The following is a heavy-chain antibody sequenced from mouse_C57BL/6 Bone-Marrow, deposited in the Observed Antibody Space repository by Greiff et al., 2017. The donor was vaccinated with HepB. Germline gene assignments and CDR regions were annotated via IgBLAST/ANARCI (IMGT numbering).Heavy chain of an antibody. D-gene: IGHD2-3*01. CDR2: ISSGGSYT. Sequence: EVQLVESGGDLVKPGGSLKLSCAASGFTFSSYGMSWVRQTPDKRLEWVATISSGGSYTYYPDSVKGRFTISRDNAKNTLYLQMSSLKSEDTAMYYCARDYGYYEEYYAMDYWGQGTSVTVSS. V-gene: IGHV5-6*01. J-gene: IGHJ4*01. CDR1: GFTFSSYG. CDR3: ARDYGYYEEYYAMDY.